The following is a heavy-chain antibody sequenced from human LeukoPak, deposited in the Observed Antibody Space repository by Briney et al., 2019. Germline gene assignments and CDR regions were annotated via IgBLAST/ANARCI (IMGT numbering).Heavy chain of an antibody. CDR3: ARSPGAPFDY. CDR1: GGSISSYY. CDR2: VYFRGTT. J-gene: IGHJ4*01. D-gene: IGHD7-27*01. V-gene: IGHV4-59*01. Sequence: KSSETLSLTCTVSGGSISSYYWSWIRQPPGKGLEWIGYVYFRGTTNYNPSIKSRVTISVDTSKNQFSLKLTSVTAADKAVYYCARSPGAPFDYWGHGSPVTVSS.